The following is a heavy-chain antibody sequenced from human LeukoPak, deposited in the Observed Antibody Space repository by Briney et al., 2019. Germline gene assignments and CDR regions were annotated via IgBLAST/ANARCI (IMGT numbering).Heavy chain of an antibody. V-gene: IGHV1-2*02. CDR1: GYTFTGYY. D-gene: IGHD3-22*01. J-gene: IGHJ4*02. CDR2: INPNAGGT. Sequence: ASVKVSCKASGYTFTGYYIHWVRQAPGQGHESMGWINPNAGGTSYAQKFQGRVTMTRDTSISTAYMELSRLTSDDTAVYYCSSGYSIVPFWGQGTLVTVSS. CDR3: SSGYSIVPF.